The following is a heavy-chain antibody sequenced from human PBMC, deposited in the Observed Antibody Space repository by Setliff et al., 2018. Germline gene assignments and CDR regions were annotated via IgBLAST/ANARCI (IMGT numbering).Heavy chain of an antibody. Sequence: ASVKVSCKASGYTFTSYDINWVRQATGQGLEWMGWMNPNSGNTGYAQKFQGRVTMTRNTSISTAYMELSSLRSEDTAVYYCARGRERDYNFWSGYYTYYYYGMDVWGQGTTVNVSS. J-gene: IGHJ6*02. CDR3: ARGRERDYNFWSGYYTYYYYGMDV. CDR1: GYTFTSYD. V-gene: IGHV1-8*02. CDR2: MNPNSGNT. D-gene: IGHD3-3*01.